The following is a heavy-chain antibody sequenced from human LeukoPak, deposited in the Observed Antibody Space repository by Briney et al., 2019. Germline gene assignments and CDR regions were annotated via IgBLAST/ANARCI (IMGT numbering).Heavy chain of an antibody. V-gene: IGHV1-2*02. Sequence: ASVKVPCKASGYTFTGYYMHWVRQAPGLGLEWMGWINPNSGGTNYAQKFQGRVTMTRDTSISTAYMELSRLRSDDTAVYYCARSDYGDYGDYWGQGTLVTVSS. CDR3: ARSDYGDYGDY. J-gene: IGHJ4*02. D-gene: IGHD4-17*01. CDR2: INPNSGGT. CDR1: GYTFTGYY.